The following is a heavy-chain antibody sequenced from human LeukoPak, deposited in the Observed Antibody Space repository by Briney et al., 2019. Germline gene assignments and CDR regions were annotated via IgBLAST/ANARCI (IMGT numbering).Heavy chain of an antibody. CDR1: GFTFSGYS. J-gene: IGHJ4*02. Sequence: GGSLRLSCAGSGFTFSGYSMNWVRQAPGKGLEWISFILSSSTTIYYAESVRGRFTISRDNGKNSLYLQMNNLGAEDTAVYYCARDGDPYYDYWGQGTLVTDSS. CDR2: ILSSSTTI. V-gene: IGHV3-48*04. D-gene: IGHD1-26*01. CDR3: ARDGDPYYDY.